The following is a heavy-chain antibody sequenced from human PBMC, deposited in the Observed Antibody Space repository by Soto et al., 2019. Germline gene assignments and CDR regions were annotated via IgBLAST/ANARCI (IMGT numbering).Heavy chain of an antibody. CDR2: IYSGVST. D-gene: IGHD1-26*01. J-gene: IGHJ4*02. Sequence: GGSLRLSCAASGFTVSSNYMSWVRQAPGKGLEWVSVIYSGVSTYYADSVKGRFTISRHNSKNTLYLQMNSLRAEDTSVYYCASESGGGLDYWGQGTLVTVSS. CDR3: ASESGGGLDY. V-gene: IGHV3-53*04. CDR1: GFTVSSNY.